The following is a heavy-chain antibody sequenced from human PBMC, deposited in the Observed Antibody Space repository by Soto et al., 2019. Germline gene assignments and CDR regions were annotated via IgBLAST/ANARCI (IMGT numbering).Heavy chain of an antibody. D-gene: IGHD4-17*01. CDR2: INAGNGNT. J-gene: IGHJ2*01. CDR3: ARDLDYGDYWYFEL. CDR1: GYTFTSYA. Sequence: ASVKVSCKASGYTFTSYAMHWVRQAPGQRLEWMGWINAGNGNTKYSQKFQGRVTITRDTSASTAHMELSNLRSEDRAVYYCARDLDYGDYWYFELWGRGTLVTVSX. V-gene: IGHV1-3*01.